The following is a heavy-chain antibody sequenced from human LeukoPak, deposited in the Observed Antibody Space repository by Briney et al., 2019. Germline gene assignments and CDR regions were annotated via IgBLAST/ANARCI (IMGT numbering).Heavy chain of an antibody. CDR2: ISTGSGSI. J-gene: IGHJ4*02. D-gene: IGHD2-2*01. CDR1: GFSFSDYS. Sequence: GGSLRLSCAGSGFSFSDYSMDWVRQAPGKGLEWISFISTGSGSIYYPDSVKGRFTISRDNARNSLSLQMNSLRDDDTAVYYCARGSSRAFDYWGQGTLVTVSS. V-gene: IGHV3-48*02. CDR3: ARGSSRAFDY.